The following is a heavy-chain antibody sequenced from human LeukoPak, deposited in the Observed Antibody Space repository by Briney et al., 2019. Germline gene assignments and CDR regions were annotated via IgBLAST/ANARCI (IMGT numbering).Heavy chain of an antibody. V-gene: IGHV4-59*01. CDR1: GGSISGYY. D-gene: IGHD3-16*01. Sequence: SETLSLTCTVSGGSISGYYWSWIRQPPGKGLEWIGNIHYSGSTIYNPSLKSRVTISVDTSKNQFSLKLSSVTAADTAVYYCARVGHWGNWFDPWGQGTLVTVSS. J-gene: IGHJ5*02. CDR3: ARVGHWGNWFDP. CDR2: IHYSGST.